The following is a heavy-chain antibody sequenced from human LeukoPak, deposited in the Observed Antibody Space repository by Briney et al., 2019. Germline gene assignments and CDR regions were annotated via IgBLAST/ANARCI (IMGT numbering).Heavy chain of an antibody. CDR2: IKTDGSEK. D-gene: IGHD5-24*01. CDR1: GFTFSNYW. J-gene: IGHJ4*02. V-gene: IGHV3-7*01. Sequence: GGSLRLSCEGSGFTFSNYWMGWVRQAPGKGLQWVANIKTDGSEKYYVDSVKGRFTISRDNAKNSLYLQMNSLRAEDTAVYYCAKGDGYNSYFDYWGQGTLVTVSS. CDR3: AKGDGYNSYFDY.